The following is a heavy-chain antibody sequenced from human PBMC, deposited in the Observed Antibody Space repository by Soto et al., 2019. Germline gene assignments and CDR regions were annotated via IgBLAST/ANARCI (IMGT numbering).Heavy chain of an antibody. CDR3: TQDGGSRDWLTVN. V-gene: IGHV3-23*01. CDR2: ITGGGDNT. Sequence: EVQLLESGGDLVQPGGSLRLSCAASGFTFTSYAMSWIRQAPGKGLEWVSAITGGGDNTYYADSVKGRFTISRDNSKNTLYLQMNSLRAEDTAFYYCTQDGGSRDWLTVNWGQGIRVTVSS. CDR1: GFTFTSYA. D-gene: IGHD3-9*01. J-gene: IGHJ4*02.